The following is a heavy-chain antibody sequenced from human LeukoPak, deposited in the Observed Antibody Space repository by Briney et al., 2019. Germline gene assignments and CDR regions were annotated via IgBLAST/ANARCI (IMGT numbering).Heavy chain of an antibody. D-gene: IGHD6-19*01. Sequence: PGGSLRLSCAASGFTFSNSGISWGRQAPGEGRGWGSSLRGSGITTNYADCVEGRCTTSRDNSKNTLYLQMTSLRAEDTAVYYRAKGIYSSGWSYFDYWGNGTLVTVSS. V-gene: IGHV3-23*01. CDR2: LRGSGITT. CDR1: GFTFSNSG. CDR3: AKGIYSSGWSYFDY. J-gene: IGHJ4*01.